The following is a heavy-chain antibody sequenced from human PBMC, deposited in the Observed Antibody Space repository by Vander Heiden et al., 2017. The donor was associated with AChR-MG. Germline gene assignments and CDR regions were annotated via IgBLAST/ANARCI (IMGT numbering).Heavy chain of an antibody. V-gene: IGHV3-23*01. CDR3: AKDSNMYYGDYVYKLH. Sequence: EVQLLESGGGLVQPGGSLRLSCAASGFTFSSYAMSWVRQAPGKGLEWVSAISGSGGSTYYADSVKGRFTISRDNSKNTLYLQMNSLRAEDTAVYYCAKDSNMYYGDYVYKLHWGQGTLVTVSS. D-gene: IGHD4-17*01. CDR2: ISGSGGST. J-gene: IGHJ4*02. CDR1: GFTFSSYA.